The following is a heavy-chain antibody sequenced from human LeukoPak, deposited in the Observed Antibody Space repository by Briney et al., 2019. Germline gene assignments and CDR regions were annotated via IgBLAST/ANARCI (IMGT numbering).Heavy chain of an antibody. J-gene: IGHJ4*02. D-gene: IGHD1-26*01. CDR3: ARIGIYSGSYVNY. Sequence: PSETLSLTCTVSGGSISSYYWSWIRQPPGKGLEWLGYIYYSGSTNYNPSLKSRVTISVDTSKNQFSLKLSSVTAADTAVYYCARIGIYSGSYVNYWGQGTLVTVSS. CDR2: IYYSGST. V-gene: IGHV4-59*01. CDR1: GGSISSYY.